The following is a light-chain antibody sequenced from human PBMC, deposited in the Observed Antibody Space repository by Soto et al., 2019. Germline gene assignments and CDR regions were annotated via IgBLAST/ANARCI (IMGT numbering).Light chain of an antibody. CDR3: QQYNNWPT. V-gene: IGKV3-15*01. J-gene: IGKJ4*01. CDR1: QSINSN. CDR2: GAS. Sequence: EIVMTQSPATLSVSPGERATLSCRASQSINSNLAWYQQKPGQAPRLLIYGASTRATGIPARFSGSGSGTEFTLTISRLQSEDFAVYYGQQYNNWPTFGGGTKVEIK.